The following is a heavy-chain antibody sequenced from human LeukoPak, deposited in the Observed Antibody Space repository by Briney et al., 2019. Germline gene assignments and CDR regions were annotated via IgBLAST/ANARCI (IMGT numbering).Heavy chain of an antibody. D-gene: IGHD6-6*01. V-gene: IGHV3-53*01. J-gene: IGHJ4*02. CDR3: ARTAYSTSWMPFDY. CDR2: IYSSGST. CDR1: GFIVSNNY. Sequence: GGSLRLSCAASGFIVSNNYMSWVRQAPGKGPEWVSVIYSSGSTYYADSVKGRSTISRDNSKNTLYLQMNSLRGEDTAVYYCARTAYSTSWMPFDYWGQGTLVTVSS.